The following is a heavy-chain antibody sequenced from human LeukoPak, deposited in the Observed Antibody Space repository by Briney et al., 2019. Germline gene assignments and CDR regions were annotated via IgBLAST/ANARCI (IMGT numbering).Heavy chain of an antibody. D-gene: IGHD2-2*02. J-gene: IGHJ5*02. CDR1: GYTFTSYY. V-gene: IGHV1-46*01. CDR3: AKGPLRKDIVVVPAAIPFGWFDP. Sequence: GASVKVSCKASGYTFTSYYMHWVRQAPGQGLEWMGIINPSGGSTSYAQKFQGRVTMTRDTSTSTVYMELSSLRSEDTAVYYCAKGPLRKDIVVVPAAIPFGWFDPWGQGTLVTVSS. CDR2: INPSGGST.